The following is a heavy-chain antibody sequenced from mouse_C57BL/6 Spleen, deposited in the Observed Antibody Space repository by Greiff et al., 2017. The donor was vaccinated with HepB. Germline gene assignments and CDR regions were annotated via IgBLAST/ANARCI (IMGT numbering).Heavy chain of an antibody. D-gene: IGHD2-5*01. CDR1: GYTFTSYW. CDR2: IHPSDSDT. V-gene: IGHV1-74*01. CDR3: AILRSNYDAMDY. Sequence: QVHVKQPGAELVKPGASVKVSCKASGYTFTSYWMHWVKQRPGQGLEWIGRIHPSDSDTNYNQKFKGKATLTVDKSSSKAYMQLSSLTSEDSAVYYCAILRSNYDAMDYWGQGTSVTVSS. J-gene: IGHJ4*01.